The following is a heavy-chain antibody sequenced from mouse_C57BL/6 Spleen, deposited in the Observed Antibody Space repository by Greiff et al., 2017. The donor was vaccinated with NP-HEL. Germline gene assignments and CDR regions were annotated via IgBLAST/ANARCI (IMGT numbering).Heavy chain of an antibody. V-gene: IGHV1-7*01. CDR2: INPSSGYT. D-gene: IGHD3-2*02. Sequence: VQLQQSGADLAKPGASVKLSCKASGYTFTSYWMHWVKQRPGQGLEWIGYINPSSGYTKYNQKFKDKARLTADKSSSPAYMQLSSLTYEDSAVYYCANRQLRLEYAMYYWGQGTSVTVAS. J-gene: IGHJ4*01. CDR1: GYTFTSYW. CDR3: ANRQLRLEYAMYY.